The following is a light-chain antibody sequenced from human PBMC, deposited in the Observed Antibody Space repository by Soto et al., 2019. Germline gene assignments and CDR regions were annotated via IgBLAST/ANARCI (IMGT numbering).Light chain of an antibody. Sequence: EIVMTQSPATLSVSPGERATLSCRASQNIRTNLAWYQQKPGQAPRLLMYGASTRATGIPARFSGSGSGTEFTLTINSLQSEDFAVYYCQQYNDRPPLTFGGGTKVEI. CDR1: QNIRTN. V-gene: IGKV3-15*01. J-gene: IGKJ4*01. CDR2: GAS. CDR3: QQYNDRPPLT.